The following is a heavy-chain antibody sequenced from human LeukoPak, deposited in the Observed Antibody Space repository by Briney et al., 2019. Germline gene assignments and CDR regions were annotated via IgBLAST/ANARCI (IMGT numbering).Heavy chain of an antibody. CDR1: GGSISSGSYY. Sequence: PSQTLSLTCTVSGGSISSGSYYWSWIRQPAGKGLEWIGRIYTSGGTNYNSSLKSRVTISVDTSKNQFSLKLSSVTAADTAVYYCARLPHIAVGAFDIWGQGTMVTVSS. J-gene: IGHJ3*02. CDR2: IYTSGGT. CDR3: ARLPHIAVGAFDI. V-gene: IGHV4-61*02. D-gene: IGHD6-19*01.